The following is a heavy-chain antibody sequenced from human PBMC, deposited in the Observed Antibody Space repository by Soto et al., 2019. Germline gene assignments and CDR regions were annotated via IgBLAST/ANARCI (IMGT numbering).Heavy chain of an antibody. D-gene: IGHD6-6*01. CDR3: ARGLIAARPEWFDP. CDR1: GYTFTSYD. CDR2: MNPNSGNT. J-gene: IGHJ5*02. V-gene: IGHV1-8*01. Sequence: ASVKVSCKASGYTFTSYDINWVRQATGQGLEWMGWMNPNSGNTGYAQKFQGRVTMTRNTSISTAYMELSSLRSEDTAVYYCARGLIAARPEWFDPWGQGTLVTSPQ.